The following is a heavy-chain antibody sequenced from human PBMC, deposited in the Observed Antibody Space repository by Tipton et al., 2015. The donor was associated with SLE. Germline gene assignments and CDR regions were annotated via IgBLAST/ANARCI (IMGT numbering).Heavy chain of an antibody. D-gene: IGHD2-15*01. CDR1: GGSISSSSYY. CDR3: ARGLGVVVAVAFDI. V-gene: IGHV4-39*07. Sequence: LRLSCTVSGGSISSSSYYWSWIRQPPGKGLEWIGEINHSGSTNYNPSLKSRVTISVDTSKNQFSLKLSSVTAADTAVYYCARGLGVVVAVAFDIWGQGTMVTVSS. CDR2: INHSGST. J-gene: IGHJ3*02.